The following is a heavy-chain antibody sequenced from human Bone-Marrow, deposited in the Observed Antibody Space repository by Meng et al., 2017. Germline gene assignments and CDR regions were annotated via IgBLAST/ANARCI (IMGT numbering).Heavy chain of an antibody. CDR2: NYYSGSN. CDR1: GGSISSYY. CDR3: ARSPDSSGYYYTLAFDI. Sequence: GSLRLSCTVSGGSISSYYWSWIRQPPGKGLEWIGYNYYSGSNNDNPSLKGRVTISVDTSKNPFSLKLSSVTAADTAVYYCARSPDSSGYYYTLAFDIWGQGTMVTVSS. V-gene: IGHV4-59*01. J-gene: IGHJ3*02. D-gene: IGHD3-22*01.